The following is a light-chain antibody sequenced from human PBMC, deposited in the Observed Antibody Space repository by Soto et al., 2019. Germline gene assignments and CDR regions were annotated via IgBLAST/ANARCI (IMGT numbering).Light chain of an antibody. Sequence: DIVMTQTPLSSSVTLGQPASISCRSSQSLVHRDGNTYLSWLHQRPGQPPRLLSYAISKRFSGVPDRFSGSGAGTDFTLKISRVEAEDVGVYYCMQATQPYTFGQGTKLEIK. CDR1: QSLVHRDGNTY. J-gene: IGKJ2*01. CDR2: AIS. V-gene: IGKV2-24*01. CDR3: MQATQPYT.